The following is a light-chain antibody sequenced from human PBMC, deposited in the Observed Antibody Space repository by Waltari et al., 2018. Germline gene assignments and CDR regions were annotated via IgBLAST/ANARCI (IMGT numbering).Light chain of an antibody. CDR1: SSDIGTYNF. Sequence: QSALAQPPSASGSPGQSVTISCTGASSDIGTYNFVSWYQQHPGKAPNLIFYEVRPRPSGVPGRFSGSKSGNTATLTVSGLQTEDEADYYCSSYTDTNNFVFGTGTKVTVL. J-gene: IGLJ1*01. V-gene: IGLV2-8*01. CDR3: SSYTDTNNFV. CDR2: EVR.